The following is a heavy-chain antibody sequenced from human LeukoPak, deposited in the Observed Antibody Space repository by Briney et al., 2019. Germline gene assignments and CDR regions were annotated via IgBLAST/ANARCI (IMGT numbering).Heavy chain of an antibody. D-gene: IGHD3-10*01. J-gene: IGHJ4*02. CDR3: ARDPPMTYYYGSGSSFDY. CDR2: ISSSGSTI. V-gene: IGHV3-48*03. CDR1: GFTFSSYE. Sequence: GGSLRLSCAASGFTFSSYEMSWVRQAPGKGLEWVSYISSSGSTIYYADSVKGRFTISRDNAKNSLYLQMNSLRDEDTAVYYCARDPPMTYYYGSGSSFDYWGQGTLVTVSS.